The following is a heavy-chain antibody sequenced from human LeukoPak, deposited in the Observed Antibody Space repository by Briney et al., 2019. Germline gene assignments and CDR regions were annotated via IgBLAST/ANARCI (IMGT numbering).Heavy chain of an antibody. V-gene: IGHV3-23*01. Sequence: PGGSLRLSCAASGFTFSSYAMSWVRQAPGKGLEWVSAISGSGGSTYYADSVKGRFTISRDNSKNTLYLQMKSLRAEDTAVYYCAGAVAGTVDYYYYYMDVWGKGTTVTISS. CDR2: ISGSGGST. J-gene: IGHJ6*03. D-gene: IGHD6-19*01. CDR3: AGAVAGTVDYYYYYMDV. CDR1: GFTFSSYA.